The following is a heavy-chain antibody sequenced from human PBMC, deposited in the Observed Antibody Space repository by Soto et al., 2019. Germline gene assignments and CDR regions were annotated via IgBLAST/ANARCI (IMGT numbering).Heavy chain of an antibody. CDR2: ISFDGDKK. V-gene: IGHV3-30-3*01. CDR3: AREDDSGYRYFNYGLDV. D-gene: IGHD2-21*02. J-gene: IGHJ6*02. CDR1: GFTFKIYA. Sequence: QPQLVESGGGVVQPGKSLRLSCAASGFTFKIYALHWVRQAPGKGLEWVSVISFDGDKKYYADSVKGRFTISRDNFKNTLYLQMNNLKIEDAALYFCAREDDSGYRYFNYGLDVWGQGTTVTVSS.